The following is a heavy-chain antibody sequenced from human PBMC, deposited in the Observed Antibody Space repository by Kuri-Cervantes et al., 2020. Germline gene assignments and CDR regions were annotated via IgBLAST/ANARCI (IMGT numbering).Heavy chain of an antibody. J-gene: IGHJ6*02. CDR1: GGSISSGGYS. CDR3: ARGAGSSYYYHGMDV. CDR2: IYHSGST. V-gene: IGHV4-30-2*01. D-gene: IGHD6-19*01. Sequence: SETLSLTCAVSGGSISSGGYSWSWIRQPPGKGLEWIGYIYHSGSTYYNPSLKSRVTISVDRSKNQFSLKLSSVTAADTAVYYCARGAGSSYYYHGMDVWGQGTTVTVSS.